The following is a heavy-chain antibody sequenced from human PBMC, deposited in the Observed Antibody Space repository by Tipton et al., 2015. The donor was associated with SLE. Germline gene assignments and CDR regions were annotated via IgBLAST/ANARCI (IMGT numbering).Heavy chain of an antibody. D-gene: IGHD3-3*01. CDR3: AKLNFWSGYYSDY. CDR1: GFTVSSNY. CDR2: ISGSGGST. Sequence: SLRLSCAASGFTVSSNYMSWVRQAPGKGLEWVSAISGSGGSTYYADSVKGRFTISRDNSKNTLYLQMNSLRAEDTAVYYCAKLNFWSGYYSDYWGQGTLVTVSS. V-gene: IGHV3-23*01. J-gene: IGHJ4*02.